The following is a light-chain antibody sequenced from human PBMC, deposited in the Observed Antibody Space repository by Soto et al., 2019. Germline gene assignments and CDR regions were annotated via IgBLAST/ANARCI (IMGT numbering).Light chain of an antibody. J-gene: IGLJ3*02. Sequence: QSVLTQPPSVSVAPGQRVTISCTGTRSNIGAGYDVHWYQQIPGTAPKLLIYRNHDRPSGVPDRFSGSKSGTSASLTITGLQAEDEADYYCQSYDTSVSGARVFGGGTKVTVL. V-gene: IGLV1-40*01. CDR3: QSYDTSVSGARV. CDR2: RNH. CDR1: RSNIGAGYD.